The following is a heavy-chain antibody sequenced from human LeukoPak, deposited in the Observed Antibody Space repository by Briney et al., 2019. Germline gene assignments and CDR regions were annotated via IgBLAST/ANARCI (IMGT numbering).Heavy chain of an antibody. CDR2: IIPIFGIA. Sequence: ASVKFSCKASGGTFSSYAISWVRQAPGQGLEWMGRIIPIFGIANYAQKFQGRVTITADKSTSTAYMELSSLRSEDTAVYYCARGGVGATPGPYNWFDPWGQGTLVTVSS. CDR1: GGTFSSYA. J-gene: IGHJ5*02. D-gene: IGHD1-26*01. V-gene: IGHV1-69*04. CDR3: ARGGVGATPGPYNWFDP.